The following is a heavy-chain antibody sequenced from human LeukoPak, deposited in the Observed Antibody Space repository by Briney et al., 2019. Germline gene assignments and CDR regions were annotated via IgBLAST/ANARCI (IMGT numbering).Heavy chain of an antibody. Sequence: GGSLRLSCAASGFTFSIYAMSWVRQAPGKGLEWVSAISGSGGSTYYADSVKGRFTISRDNSKNTLYLQMNSLRAEDTAVYYCAKGLGFDITMIVVVIYYFDYWGQGTLVTVSS. CDR1: GFTFSIYA. CDR3: AKGLGFDITMIVVVIYYFDY. D-gene: IGHD3-22*01. J-gene: IGHJ4*02. CDR2: ISGSGGST. V-gene: IGHV3-23*01.